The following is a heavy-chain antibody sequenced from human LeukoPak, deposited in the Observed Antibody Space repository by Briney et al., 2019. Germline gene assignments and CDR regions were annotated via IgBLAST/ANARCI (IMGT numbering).Heavy chain of an antibody. J-gene: IGHJ4*02. CDR1: GGSISSYY. D-gene: IGHD3-22*01. CDR3: ARNYDTSGYPSDY. V-gene: IGHV4-59*01. CDR2: THYSGST. Sequence: SETLSLTCTVSGGSISSYYWSWIRQPPGKGLEWIGYTHYSGSTTYNPSLKSRVTISVDTSKNQFSLKLSSVTAADTAVYYCARNYDTSGYPSDYWGQGTLVTVSS.